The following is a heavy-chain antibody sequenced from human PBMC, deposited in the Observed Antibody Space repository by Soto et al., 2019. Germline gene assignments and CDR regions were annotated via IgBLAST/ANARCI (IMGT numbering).Heavy chain of an antibody. CDR2: IIPIFGPA. Sequence: GASVKVSCRASGGAFRSYAIRWVRHAPAQGPEWMGVIIPIFGPANHAQKFQGRVTITADESTSTAYMELSSLRSEDTAVYYCARDLRDIAARPRDYYYYYGMDVWGQGTTVTVS. D-gene: IGHD6-6*01. CDR3: ARDLRDIAARPRDYYYYYGMDV. CDR1: GGAFRSYA. J-gene: IGHJ6*02. V-gene: IGHV1-69*13.